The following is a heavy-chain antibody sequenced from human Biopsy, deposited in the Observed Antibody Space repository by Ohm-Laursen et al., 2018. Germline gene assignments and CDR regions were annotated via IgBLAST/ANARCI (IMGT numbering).Heavy chain of an antibody. Sequence: TLSLTCNLSGDSLTSGPENWSWIRQSPGQGVEYIGFIYSGGNTNYKPSLKNRVTMADDTSKNQFYLKLYSVTAADTAVYYCARGMRSSGWPYFDNWGQGALVIVSP. J-gene: IGHJ4*02. CDR3: ARGMRSSGWPYFDN. CDR1: GDSLTSGPEN. D-gene: IGHD6-19*01. CDR2: IYSGGNT. V-gene: IGHV4-61*01.